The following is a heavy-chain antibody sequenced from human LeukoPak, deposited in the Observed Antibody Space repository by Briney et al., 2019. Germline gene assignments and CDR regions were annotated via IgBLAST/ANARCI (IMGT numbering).Heavy chain of an antibody. CDR2: IVGSGSNT. Sequence: GGSLRLSCAASGFTFSNYAMSWVRQAPGKGLEWVSAIVGSGSNTYYIDSLKGRFTISRDNSKNTLYLQMNSLRAEDTAVYYCAKEALRYFDWLNYMDVWGKGTTVTVSS. CDR1: GFTFSNYA. CDR3: AKEALRYFDWLNYMDV. J-gene: IGHJ6*03. V-gene: IGHV3-23*05. D-gene: IGHD3-9*01.